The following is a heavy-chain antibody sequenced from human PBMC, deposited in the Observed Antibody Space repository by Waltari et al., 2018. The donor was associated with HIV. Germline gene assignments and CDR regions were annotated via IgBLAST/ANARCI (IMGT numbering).Heavy chain of an antibody. CDR3: ARDPRSSGYYGVDV. CDR1: GFTVSSNY. V-gene: IGHV3-53*01. D-gene: IGHD1-26*01. J-gene: IGHJ6*02. Sequence: EVQLVESGGGLIETGGSLRLYCAASGFTVSSNYMSVVRQAPGKGLEWVSVIYSGGSRYYADSVKGRFTISRDNSKNTVSLHMNSLRAEDTAVYYCARDPRSSGYYGVDVWGQGTAVTVSS. CDR2: IYSGGSR.